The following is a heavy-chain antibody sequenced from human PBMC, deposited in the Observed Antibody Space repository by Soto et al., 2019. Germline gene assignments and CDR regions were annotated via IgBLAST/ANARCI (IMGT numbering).Heavy chain of an antibody. CDR3: VRLAGYCTGASCYGHYAMDV. V-gene: IGHV4-59*08. Sequence: SETLSLSCTVSGGSISNYYWNWIRQSPGKGLEWIGYIYSSGSTHYNPSLQNRVTISIDTSKNQVSLKVNSVTAADTAVYYCVRLAGYCTGASCYGHYAMDVWGQGTTVTVSS. J-gene: IGHJ6*02. CDR2: IYSSGST. D-gene: IGHD2-8*02. CDR1: GGSISNYY.